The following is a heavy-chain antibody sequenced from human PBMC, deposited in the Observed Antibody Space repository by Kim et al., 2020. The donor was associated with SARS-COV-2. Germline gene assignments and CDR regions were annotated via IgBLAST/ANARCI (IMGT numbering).Heavy chain of an antibody. V-gene: IGHV1-69*13. J-gene: IGHJ3*02. CDR1: GGTFSSYA. CDR2: IIPIFGTA. Sequence: SVKVSCKASGGTFSSYAISWVRQAPGQGLEWMGGIIPIFGTANYAQKFQGRVTITADESTSTAYMELSSLRSEDTAVYYCARVAYDSSGNGPIDIWGQGTMVTVSS. D-gene: IGHD3-22*01. CDR3: ARVAYDSSGNGPIDI.